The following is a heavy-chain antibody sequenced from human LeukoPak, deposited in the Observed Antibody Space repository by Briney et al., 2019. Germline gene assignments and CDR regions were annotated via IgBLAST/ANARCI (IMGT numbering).Heavy chain of an antibody. CDR1: GYTFTSYD. CDR2: MSPNSGNA. V-gene: IGHV1-8*01. D-gene: IGHD6-19*01. J-gene: IGHJ6*03. Sequence: ASVKVSCKASGYTFTSYDINWVRQATGQGLEWVGWMSPNSGNAGYAQKFQGRVTITADKSTSTAYMELSSLRSEDTAVYYCARDYGKWLVRSGYYYYYMDVWGKGTTVTVSS. CDR3: ARDYGKWLVRSGYYYYYMDV.